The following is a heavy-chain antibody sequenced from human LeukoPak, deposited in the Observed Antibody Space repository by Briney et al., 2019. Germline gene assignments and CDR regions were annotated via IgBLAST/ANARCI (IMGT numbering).Heavy chain of an antibody. J-gene: IGHJ6*03. CDR1: GYTFTSYG. Sequence: ASVKVSCKASGYTFTSYGISWVRQAPGQGLEWMGCISAYNGNTNYAQKLQGRVTMTTDTPTSAAYMELRSLRSDDTAVYYCASVTSHYYMDVWGKGPTVTVSS. V-gene: IGHV1-18*01. CDR2: ISAYNGNT. D-gene: IGHD1/OR15-1a*01. CDR3: ASVTSHYYMDV.